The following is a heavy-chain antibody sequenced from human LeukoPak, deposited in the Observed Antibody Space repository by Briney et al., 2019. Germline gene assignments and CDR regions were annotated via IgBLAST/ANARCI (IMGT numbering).Heavy chain of an antibody. CDR3: ARAWRGYSGYVRGHGHDY. CDR1: GFTFSSYS. CDR2: ISSSSSYI. Sequence: GGSLRLSCAASGFTFSSYSMNWVRQAPGKGLEWVSSISSSSSYIYYADSVKGRFTISRDNAKNSLYLQMNSLRAEDTAVYYCARAWRGYSGYVRGHGHDYWGQGTLVTVSS. J-gene: IGHJ4*02. V-gene: IGHV3-21*01. D-gene: IGHD5-12*01.